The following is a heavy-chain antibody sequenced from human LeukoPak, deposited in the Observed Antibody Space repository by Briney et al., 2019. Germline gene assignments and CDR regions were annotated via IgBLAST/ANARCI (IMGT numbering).Heavy chain of an antibody. CDR2: INRDGRST. J-gene: IGHJ5*02. CDR1: GFTFSSYW. Sequence: PGGSLRLSCAASGFTFSSYWMHWVRQAPGKGLVWVSRINRDGRSTSYADSVKGRFTISRDNAKNTLYLQMNSLRAEDTAVYYCARGSVTTQGTWPTWFDPWGQGILVTVSS. V-gene: IGHV3-74*01. D-gene: IGHD4-17*01. CDR3: ARGSVTTQGTWPTWFDP.